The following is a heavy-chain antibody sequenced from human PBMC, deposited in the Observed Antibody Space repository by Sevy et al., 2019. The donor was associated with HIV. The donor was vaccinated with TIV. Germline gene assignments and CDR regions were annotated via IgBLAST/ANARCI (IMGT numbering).Heavy chain of an antibody. J-gene: IGHJ5*02. D-gene: IGHD2-15*01. CDR3: AREGVYRSGGSCYSSWFDP. Sequence: ASVKVSCKASGYTFTGYYMHWVRQAPGQGLEWMGWINPNSGGTNYAQKFQGRVTMTRDTSISTAYMELSRLRSDDTAVYYCAREGVYRSGGSCYSSWFDPWGQGTLVTVSS. CDR1: GYTFTGYY. CDR2: INPNSGGT. V-gene: IGHV1-2*02.